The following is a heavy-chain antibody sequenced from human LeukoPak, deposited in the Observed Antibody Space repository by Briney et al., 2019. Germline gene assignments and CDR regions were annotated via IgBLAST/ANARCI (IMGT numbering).Heavy chain of an antibody. D-gene: IGHD3-16*01. J-gene: IGHJ3*02. CDR3: ARDGGRAFDI. V-gene: IGHV4-38-2*02. Sequence: SETLSLTCTVSGYSISSGYYWGWIRQPPGKGLEWIGSIYHSGSTYYNPSLKSRVTISVDTSKNQFSLKLSSVTAADTAVYYCARDGGRAFDIWGQGTMVTVSS. CDR2: IYHSGST. CDR1: GYSISSGYY.